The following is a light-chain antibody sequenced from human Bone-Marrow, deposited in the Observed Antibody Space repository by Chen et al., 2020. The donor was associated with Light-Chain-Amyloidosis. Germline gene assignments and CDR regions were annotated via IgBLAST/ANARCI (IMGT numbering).Light chain of an antibody. CDR2: DEV. V-gene: IGLV3-21*03. CDR1: NIGKKN. Sequence: SSVLTQPSSVSVAPGTTARITCEGSNIGKKNVHWYQQKSGQAPVLVVYDEVDRPSGIPERFSGSNSGNTAALTITRVEDGDEAAYYCQVGDIRSDHDLVFGAGTKLTVL. J-gene: IGLJ2*01. CDR3: QVGDIRSDHDLV.